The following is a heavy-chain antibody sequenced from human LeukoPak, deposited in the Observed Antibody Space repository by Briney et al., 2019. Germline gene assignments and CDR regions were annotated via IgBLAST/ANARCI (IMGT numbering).Heavy chain of an antibody. D-gene: IGHD3-22*01. Sequence: GRSLRLSCAASGFTFSSYAMHWVRQAPGKGLEWVAVMSYDGSNKYYADSVKGRFTISRDNSKNTLYLQMNSLRAEDTAVYYCAREEYYYDSSGYYSQAFDYWGQGTLVTVSS. J-gene: IGHJ4*02. CDR3: AREEYYYDSSGYYSQAFDY. CDR2: MSYDGSNK. CDR1: GFTFSSYA. V-gene: IGHV3-30*04.